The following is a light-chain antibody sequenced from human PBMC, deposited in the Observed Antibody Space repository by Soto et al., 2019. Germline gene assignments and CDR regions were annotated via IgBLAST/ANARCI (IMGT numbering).Light chain of an antibody. Sequence: QCVLTQPRSASGAPGQRFTISCSGSISNIGSNTVNWYQQLPGTAPKLLIYTNNQRPSGVRDRFSGSRSGTSASLAISGLQSEDEADYYCPAWDDSLNGFVFGTGTKVTVL. J-gene: IGLJ1*01. CDR1: ISNIGSNT. V-gene: IGLV1-44*01. CDR3: PAWDDSLNGFV. CDR2: TNN.